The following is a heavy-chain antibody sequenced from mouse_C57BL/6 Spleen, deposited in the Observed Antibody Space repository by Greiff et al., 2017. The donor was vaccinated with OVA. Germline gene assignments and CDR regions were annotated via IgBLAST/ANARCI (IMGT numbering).Heavy chain of an antibody. D-gene: IGHD1-1*01. CDR3: ARSDYYGSSYVLDY. CDR1: GYSFTGYY. CDR2: INPSTGGT. V-gene: IGHV1-42*01. Sequence: EVKLQQSGPELVKPGASVKISCKASGYSFTGYYMNWVKQSPEKSLEWIGEINPSTGGTTYNQKFKAKATLTVDKSSSTAYMQLKSLTSEDSAVYYCARSDYYGSSYVLDYWGQGTTLTVSS. J-gene: IGHJ2*01.